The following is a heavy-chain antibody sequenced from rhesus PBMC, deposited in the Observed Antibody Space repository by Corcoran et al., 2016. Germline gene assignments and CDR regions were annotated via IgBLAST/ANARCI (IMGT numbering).Heavy chain of an antibody. D-gene: IGHD6-31*01. J-gene: IGHJ4*01. CDR1: GGSISDIYY. V-gene: IGHV4-106*01. CDR2: IYGSGCST. CDR3: ARGDSSGWYSY. Sequence: QVQLKESGPGLVKPSETLSLTCAVSGGSISDIYYWSWIRQHPGKGLEWMGYIYGSGCSTYSNASIKRRVTISTDTSKSQFSLKLSSVTAADTAVYDCARGDSSGWYSYWGQGVLVTVSS.